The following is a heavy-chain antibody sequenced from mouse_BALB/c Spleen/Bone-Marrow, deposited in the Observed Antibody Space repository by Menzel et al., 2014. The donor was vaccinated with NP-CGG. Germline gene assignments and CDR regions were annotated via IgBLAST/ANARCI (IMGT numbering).Heavy chain of an antibody. D-gene: IGHD1-1*01. CDR3: ARRGDIYYGSSAWFAY. Sequence: DVKLQESGAELVKPGASVKLSCTASGFNIKDTYLHWVKQRPEQGLEWIGRIDPANGNTEYDPKFQGKATITADTSSNTAYLQLSSLTSEDTAVYYCARRGDIYYGSSAWFAYWGQGTLVTVSA. CDR2: IDPANGNT. CDR1: GFNIKDTY. J-gene: IGHJ3*01. V-gene: IGHV14-3*02.